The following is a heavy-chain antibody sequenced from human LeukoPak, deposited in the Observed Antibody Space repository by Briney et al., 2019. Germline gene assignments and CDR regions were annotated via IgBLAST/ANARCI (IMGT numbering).Heavy chain of an antibody. V-gene: IGHV1-18*01. Sequence: ASVKVSCKASGGTFSNYAINWVRQAPGQGLEWMGGISAYNGNTNYAQKLQGRVTMTTDTSTSTAYMELRSLRSDDTAVYYCARAWSGYYDSSGYLDAFDIWGQGTMVTVSS. CDR1: GGTFSNYA. D-gene: IGHD3-22*01. CDR3: ARAWSGYYDSSGYLDAFDI. CDR2: ISAYNGNT. J-gene: IGHJ3*02.